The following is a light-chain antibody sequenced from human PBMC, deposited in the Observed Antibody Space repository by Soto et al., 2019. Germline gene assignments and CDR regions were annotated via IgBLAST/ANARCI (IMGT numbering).Light chain of an antibody. CDR1: QSMSSW. J-gene: IGKJ2*01. CDR3: QQNNSYQYT. CDR2: DAS. V-gene: IGKV1-5*01. Sequence: DIQMTQSPSTLSASVGARVTITCRASQSMSSWLAWYQQKPGKAHKILIYDASSLERGVPSRFSGSGSGTEFTINSSRLQPDDVSNYSSQQNNSYQYTFGQGTKLEIK.